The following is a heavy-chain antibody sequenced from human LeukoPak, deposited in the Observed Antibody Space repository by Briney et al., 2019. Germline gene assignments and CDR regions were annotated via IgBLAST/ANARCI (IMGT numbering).Heavy chain of an antibody. Sequence: KPSETLSLTCTVSGGSISSYYWSWIRQPPGKGLEWIGYIYYSGSTNYNPSLKSRVTISVDTSKNQFSLKLSSVTAADTAVYYCAREGDIVVVPAATRGAFDIWGQGTMVTVSS. CDR2: IYYSGST. V-gene: IGHV4-59*01. CDR1: GGSISSYY. CDR3: AREGDIVVVPAATRGAFDI. J-gene: IGHJ3*02. D-gene: IGHD2-2*01.